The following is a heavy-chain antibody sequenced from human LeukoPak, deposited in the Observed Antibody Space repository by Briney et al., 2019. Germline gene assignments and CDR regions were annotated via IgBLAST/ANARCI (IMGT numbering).Heavy chain of an antibody. CDR1: GYTFTSYD. CDR3: ARVKAAGSLDLDY. V-gene: IGHV1-8*01. J-gene: IGHJ4*02. D-gene: IGHD6-13*01. Sequence: ASVKVSCKVSGYTFTSYDINWVRQATGQGLEWMGWMNPNSGNTGYAQKFQGRVTMTRNTSISTAYMELSSLRSEDTVVYYCARVKAAGSLDLDYWGQGTLVTVSS. CDR2: MNPNSGNT.